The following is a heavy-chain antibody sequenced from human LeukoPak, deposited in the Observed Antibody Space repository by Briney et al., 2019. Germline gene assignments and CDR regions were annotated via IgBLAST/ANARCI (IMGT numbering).Heavy chain of an antibody. V-gene: IGHV4-34*01. CDR3: ARDLGYCSSTSCVNWFDP. CDR2: INHSGST. Sequence: SETLSLTCAVYGGSFSGYYWSWIRQPPGKGLEWIGEINHSGSTNYNPSLKSRVTISVDTSKNQFSLKLSSVTAADTAVYYCARDLGYCSSTSCVNWFDPWGQGTLVTVSS. CDR1: GGSFSGYY. J-gene: IGHJ5*02. D-gene: IGHD2-2*01.